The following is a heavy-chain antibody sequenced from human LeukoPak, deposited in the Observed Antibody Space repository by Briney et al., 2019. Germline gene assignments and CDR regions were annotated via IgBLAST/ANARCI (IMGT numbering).Heavy chain of an antibody. Sequence: ASVTVSCKVSGYTLTELSMHWVRQAPGKGLEWMGGFDPEDGETIYAQKFQGRVTMTEDTSTDTAYMELSSLRSEDTAVYYCATTRRGLEWLQIYYYYGMDVWGQGTTVTVSS. CDR1: GYTLTELS. J-gene: IGHJ6*02. V-gene: IGHV1-24*01. D-gene: IGHD3-3*01. CDR2: FDPEDGET. CDR3: ATTRRGLEWLQIYYYYGMDV.